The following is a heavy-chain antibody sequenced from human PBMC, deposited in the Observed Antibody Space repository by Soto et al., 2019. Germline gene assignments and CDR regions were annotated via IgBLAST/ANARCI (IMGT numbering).Heavy chain of an antibody. J-gene: IGHJ3*02. D-gene: IGHD3-10*01. V-gene: IGHV6-1*01. Sequence: SQTLSLTCAISGDSVSSNSAAWNWLRQSPSRGLEWLVRTYYRSKRYKDYVVSVKSRITINPDNSKNQLSLQMNSVRPEDTAVYYCARVRGGLSEAFDIWGQGTVVTVSS. CDR1: GDSVSSNSAA. CDR2: TYYRSKRYK. CDR3: ARVRGGLSEAFDI.